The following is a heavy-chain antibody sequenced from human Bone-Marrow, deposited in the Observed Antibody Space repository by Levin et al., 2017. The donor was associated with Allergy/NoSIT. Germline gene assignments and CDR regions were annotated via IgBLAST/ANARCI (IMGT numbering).Heavy chain of an antibody. V-gene: IGHV1-69*04. Sequence: AASVKVSCKASGGTFSSYAISWVRQAPGQGLEWMGRIIPILGIANYAQKFQGRVTITADKSTSTAYMELSSLRSEDTAVYYCARSGGSRYYYYYGMDVWGQGTTVTVSS. CDR1: GGTFSSYA. J-gene: IGHJ6*02. D-gene: IGHD1-26*01. CDR3: ARSGGSRYYYYYGMDV. CDR2: IIPILGIA.